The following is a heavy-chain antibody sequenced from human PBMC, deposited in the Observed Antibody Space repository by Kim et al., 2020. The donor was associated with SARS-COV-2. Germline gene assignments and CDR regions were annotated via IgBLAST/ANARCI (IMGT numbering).Heavy chain of an antibody. Sequence: ASVKVSCKASGYTFTSYDINWVRQATGQGLEWMGWMNPNSGNTGYAQKFQGRVTMTRNTSISTAYMELSSLRSEDTAVYYCARAVYDSSGYYLLRVMYYYGIDVWGQGTTVTVSS. D-gene: IGHD3-22*01. CDR3: ARAVYDSSGYYLLRVMYYYGIDV. CDR2: MNPNSGNT. CDR1: GYTFTSYD. V-gene: IGHV1-8*01. J-gene: IGHJ6*02.